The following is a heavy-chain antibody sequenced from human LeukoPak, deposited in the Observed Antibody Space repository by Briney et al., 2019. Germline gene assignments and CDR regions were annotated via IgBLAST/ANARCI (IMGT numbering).Heavy chain of an antibody. CDR1: GYTFTGYY. CDR2: INPNSGGT. Sequence: GASVKVSCKASGYTFTGYYMHWVRQAPGQGLEWMGWINPNSGGTHYAQRFQGRVTMTRDTSMSAAYMEISRLTYDDTAVYYCGRGIQSFDPWGQGTLVTVFS. J-gene: IGHJ5*02. CDR3: GRGIQSFDP. V-gene: IGHV1-2*02.